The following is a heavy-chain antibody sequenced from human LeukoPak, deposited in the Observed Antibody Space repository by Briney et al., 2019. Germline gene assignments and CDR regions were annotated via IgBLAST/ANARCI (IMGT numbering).Heavy chain of an antibody. CDR1: GDSISSHIYY. Sequence: SQTLSLTCTVSGDSISSHIYYWGWIRQPPGKGLEWIGSVFYSGYTDYNPSLKSRVTISIDTSKNQFSLKLSSVTAADTAVYYCARARDYDFWSGYPCYFDYWGQGTLVTVSS. CDR3: ARARDYDFWSGYPCYFDY. J-gene: IGHJ4*02. D-gene: IGHD3-3*01. CDR2: VFYSGYT. V-gene: IGHV4-39*07.